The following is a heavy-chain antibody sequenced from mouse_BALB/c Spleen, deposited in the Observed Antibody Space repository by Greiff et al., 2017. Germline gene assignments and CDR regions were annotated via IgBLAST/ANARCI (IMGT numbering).Heavy chain of an antibody. CDR1: GYTFTSYV. V-gene: IGHV1-14*01. J-gene: IGHJ3*01. CDR3: ASPNYYGLGGFAY. D-gene: IGHD1-1*01. CDR2: INPYNDGT. Sequence: EVQLQQSGPELVKPGASVKMSCKASGYTFTSYVMHWVKQKPGQGLEWIGYINPYNDGTKYNEKFKGKATLTSDKSSSTAYMELSSLTSEDSAVYYCASPNYYGLGGFAYWGQGTLVTVSA.